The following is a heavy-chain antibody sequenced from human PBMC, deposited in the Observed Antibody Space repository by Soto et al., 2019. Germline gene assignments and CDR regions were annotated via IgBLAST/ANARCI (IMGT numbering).Heavy chain of an antibody. Sequence: QVQLVQSGAEVKKPGSSVKVSCKASGGTFSSYAISWVRQAPGQGLEWMGGIIPIFGTANYAQKFQGRVTITADESTRTVYMELSSLRSEDTAVYYCARVEVITIFGVVAYNWFDPWGQGTLVTVSS. CDR1: GGTFSSYA. CDR3: ARVEVITIFGVVAYNWFDP. J-gene: IGHJ5*02. CDR2: IIPIFGTA. D-gene: IGHD3-3*01. V-gene: IGHV1-69*12.